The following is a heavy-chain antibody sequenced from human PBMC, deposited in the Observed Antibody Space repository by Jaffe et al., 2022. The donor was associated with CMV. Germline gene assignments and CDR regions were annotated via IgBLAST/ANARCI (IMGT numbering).Heavy chain of an antibody. J-gene: IGHJ4*02. CDR2: ISGGGNT. V-gene: IGHV3-66*01. Sequence: EVQLMESGGGLVQPGGSLRLSCAASRSTITGYYMTWVRQAPGKGLEWLSLISGGGNTYYADSVKDRFTISRDISKNTLYLQMSNLRAEDTAMYYCARGGYTYGFGAYWGQGALVTVSS. D-gene: IGHD3-10*01. CDR3: ARGGYTYGFGAY. CDR1: RSTITGYY.